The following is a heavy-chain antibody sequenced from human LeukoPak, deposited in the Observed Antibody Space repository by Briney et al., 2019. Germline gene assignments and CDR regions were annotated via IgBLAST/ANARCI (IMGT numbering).Heavy chain of an antibody. V-gene: IGHV4-31*03. D-gene: IGHD2-2*01. Sequence: PSQTLSLTCTVSGGSISSGGYFWTWIRQHPGKGLEWIGYIYYTGSTYYNPSLKSRVTISVDTSKNQFSLKLNSVTAADTAVYSCARGPPNPDTYCDTTSCQNGVDPWGQGTLVTVSS. CDR3: ARGPPNPDTYCDTTSCQNGVDP. CDR1: GGSISSGGYF. J-gene: IGHJ5*02. CDR2: IYYTGST.